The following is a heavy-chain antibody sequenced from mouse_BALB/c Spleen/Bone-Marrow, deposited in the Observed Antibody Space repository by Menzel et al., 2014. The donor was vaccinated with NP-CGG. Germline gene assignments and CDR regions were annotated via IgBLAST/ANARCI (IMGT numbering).Heavy chain of an antibody. J-gene: IGHJ1*01. Sequence: VQRVESGAELMKPGASVKISCKASGYKFSSYWIEWVKQRPGHGLEWIGENLPGSGSTKYNEKFKGKATFTADTSSNTAYMQLSSLTSEDSAVYYCAREDGLWYFDVWGAGTTVTVSS. D-gene: IGHD2-3*01. CDR3: AREDGLWYFDV. CDR1: GYKFSSYW. CDR2: NLPGSGST. V-gene: IGHV1-9*01.